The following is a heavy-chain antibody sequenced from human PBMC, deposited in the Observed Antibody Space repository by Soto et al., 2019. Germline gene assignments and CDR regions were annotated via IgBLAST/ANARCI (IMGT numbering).Heavy chain of an antibody. V-gene: IGHV3-30-3*01. CDR3: AREGTIVLVPAAIDY. CDR2: ISYDGTNK. Sequence: PGGSLRLSCAAFGFTFSSYAMHWVRQAPGKGLEWVALISYDGTNKYYADSVKGRFTISRDNSKNTLYLQMNSLRAEDTAVYYCAREGTIVLVPAAIDYWGQGTLVTVSS. J-gene: IGHJ4*02. D-gene: IGHD2-2*01. CDR1: GFTFSSYA.